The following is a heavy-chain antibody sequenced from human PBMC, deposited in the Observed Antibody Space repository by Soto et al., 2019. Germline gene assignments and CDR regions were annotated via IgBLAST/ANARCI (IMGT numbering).Heavy chain of an antibody. V-gene: IGHV3-30*03. Sequence: PGGSLRLSCAASGFTFSSYGMDWVRQAPGKGLEWVAVVSYDGSNKYYADSVKGRFSISRDNSKDTLYLQTTSLRAEDTAVYYCERGFYYGSGTYYIRAQYWGQGTLVTVSS. CDR3: ERGFYYGSGTYYIRAQY. J-gene: IGHJ4*02. D-gene: IGHD3-10*01. CDR1: GFTFSSYG. CDR2: VSYDGSNK.